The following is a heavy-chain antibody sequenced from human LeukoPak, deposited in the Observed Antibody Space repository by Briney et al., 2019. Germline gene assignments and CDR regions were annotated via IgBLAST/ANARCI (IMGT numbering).Heavy chain of an antibody. J-gene: IGHJ6*02. CDR3: ARGAPYGSGSQTGNYYYYGMDV. CDR1: GFTFSSYA. Sequence: GRSLRLSCAASGFTFSSYAMHWVRQAPGKGLEWVAVISYDGSNKYYADSVKGRFTISRDNSKNTLYLQMNSLRAEDTAVYYCARGAPYGSGSQTGNYYYYGMDVWGQGTTVTVSS. D-gene: IGHD3-10*01. V-gene: IGHV3-30-3*01. CDR2: ISYDGSNK.